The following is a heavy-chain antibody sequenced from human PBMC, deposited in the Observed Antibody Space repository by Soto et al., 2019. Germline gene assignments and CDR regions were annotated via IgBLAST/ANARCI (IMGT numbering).Heavy chain of an antibody. Sequence: SVEISREGSGLRVSDSRMNWVCQAPGKGLQWISYISSNGDITYYADSVKGRFTVSRDNANNALFLQMNSLRDDDTATYYCARLPKRSLVAAWGQGARVTVSS. J-gene: IGHJ4*02. CDR1: GLRVSDSR. D-gene: IGHD2-15*01. CDR3: ARLPKRSLVAA. V-gene: IGHV3-48*02. CDR2: ISSNGDIT.